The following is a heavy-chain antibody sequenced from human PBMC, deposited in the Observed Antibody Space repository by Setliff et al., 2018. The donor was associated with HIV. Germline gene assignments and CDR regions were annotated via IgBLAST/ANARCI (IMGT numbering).Heavy chain of an antibody. CDR1: GYSFTDYW. CDR2: IYPGDSET. J-gene: IGHJ4*02. D-gene: IGHD2-2*01. CDR3: ARPRGNDYAGSGFDN. Sequence: GESLKISCRASGYSFTDYWIGWVRQMPGKGLECMGIIYPGDSETKYSPSFQGQVTISVDKSFNTAYLQWSSLRASDSAMYYCARPRGNDYAGSGFDNWGQGTLVTVS. V-gene: IGHV5-51*01.